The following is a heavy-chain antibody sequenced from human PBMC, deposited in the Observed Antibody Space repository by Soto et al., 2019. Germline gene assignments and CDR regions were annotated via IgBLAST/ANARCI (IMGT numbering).Heavy chain of an antibody. V-gene: IGHV4-31*03. CDR3: ARGRRQWLVHY. CDR1: GGSISSGGYY. CDR2: IYYSGST. Sequence: QVQLQESGPGLVKPSQTLSLTCTVSGGSISSGGYYWSWNRHHRGKGLEWIGYIYYSGSTYYNPSLNSRVTKSVDTSKNQFSLKLSSVAASDAAVYYCARGRRQWLVHYWGQGTLVTVSS. D-gene: IGHD6-19*01. J-gene: IGHJ4*02.